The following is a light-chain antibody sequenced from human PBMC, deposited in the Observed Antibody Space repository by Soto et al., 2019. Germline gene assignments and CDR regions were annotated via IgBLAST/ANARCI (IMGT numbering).Light chain of an antibody. J-gene: IGKJ1*01. V-gene: IGKV3-20*01. Sequence: EIVLTQSPGTLSLSPGERATLSCRASQSVSSSYLAWYQQKPGQAPRLLIYGASSRATGIPARFSGSGSGTDLTLTISRLEPEDFAVYYCQQYGSSPWTFGQGTKVEIK. CDR1: QSVSSSY. CDR3: QQYGSSPWT. CDR2: GAS.